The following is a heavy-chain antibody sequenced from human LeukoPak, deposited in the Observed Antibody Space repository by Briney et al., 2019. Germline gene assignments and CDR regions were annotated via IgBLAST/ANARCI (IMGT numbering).Heavy chain of an antibody. CDR3: AHPTEYSSSWYGNWFDP. CDR2: ISYDGSNK. Sequence: GGSLRLSCAASGFTFSSYAMHWVRQAPGKGLEWVAVISYDGSNKYYADSLKGRFTISRDNSKNTLYLQMNSLRAEDTAVYYCAHPTEYSSSWYGNWFDPWGQGTLVTVSS. CDR1: GFTFSSYA. V-gene: IGHV3-30*04. J-gene: IGHJ5*02. D-gene: IGHD6-13*01.